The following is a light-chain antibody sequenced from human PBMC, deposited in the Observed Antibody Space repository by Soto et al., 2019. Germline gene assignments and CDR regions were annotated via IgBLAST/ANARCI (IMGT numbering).Light chain of an antibody. CDR1: SSDIGGYNY. CDR2: EVS. J-gene: IGLJ1*01. V-gene: IGLV2-8*01. Sequence: QSALIQPPSASGSPGQSVTISCTGTSSDIGGYNYVSWYQQHPGKAPKLMIYEVSKRPSGVPDRFSGSKSGNTASLTVSGLQAEDEADYYCSSYAGSNIFVFGTGTKLTVL. CDR3: SSYAGSNIFV.